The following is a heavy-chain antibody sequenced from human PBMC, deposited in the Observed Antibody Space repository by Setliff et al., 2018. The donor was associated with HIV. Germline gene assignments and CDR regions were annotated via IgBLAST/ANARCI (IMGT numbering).Heavy chain of an antibody. J-gene: IGHJ6*02. Sequence: GGSLRLSCAVSGFTLSDLYMDWVRQAPGKGLEWVGRSRNRANGYTTDYAASVKGRFTISRDDSKNSLYLQMNSLKTEDTAVYYCARAGAATAGKSYHYDMDVWGQGTTVTVSS. CDR2: SRNRANGYTT. CDR3: ARAGAATAGKSYHYDMDV. CDR1: GFTLSDLY. V-gene: IGHV3-72*01. D-gene: IGHD6-13*01.